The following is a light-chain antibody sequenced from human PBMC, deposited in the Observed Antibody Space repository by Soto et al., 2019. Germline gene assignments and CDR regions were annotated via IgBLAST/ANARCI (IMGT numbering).Light chain of an antibody. CDR3: QKYNGAPWT. J-gene: IGKJ1*01. Sequence: DIQMTQSPSSLSASVGDRVTITCRASQDISNYLAWYQQKPGKVPKVLIFAASTLQSDVQSRFSGRGSGTQFTLTISSLQPEDVATYYCQKYNGAPWTFGQGTKVEIK. V-gene: IGKV1-27*01. CDR2: AAS. CDR1: QDISNY.